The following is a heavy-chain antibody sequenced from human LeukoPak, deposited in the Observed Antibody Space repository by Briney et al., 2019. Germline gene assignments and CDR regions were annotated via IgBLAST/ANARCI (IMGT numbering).Heavy chain of an antibody. CDR1: GFTVSGNY. V-gene: IGHV3-66*01. J-gene: IGHJ4*02. Sequence: GGSLKLSCAASGFTVSGNYMSWVRQAPGKGLECVSVIYTGGSAYYAASVKGRFTISRDTSKNTMYCQMNSMTCEETAGYYCVGYPPPDIKIGSSGNRNFFDWWGRGTLVTVSS. D-gene: IGHD1-14*01. CDR2: IYTGGSA. CDR3: VGYPPPDIKIGSSGNRNFFDW.